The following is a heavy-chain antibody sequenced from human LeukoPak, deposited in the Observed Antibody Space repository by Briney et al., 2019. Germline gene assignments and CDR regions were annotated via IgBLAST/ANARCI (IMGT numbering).Heavy chain of an antibody. V-gene: IGHV3-30*04. CDR3: ASHGGSSVLDAFDI. J-gene: IGHJ3*02. CDR1: GFTFSSYS. Sequence: GKSLSLSCAASGFTFSSYSMHWVRQAPGKGLEWVALISSDGGNKLYADSVKGRFTISRDNSKNTLHLQMNSLRAEDTAVYYCASHGGSSVLDAFDIWGQGTMVAVSS. D-gene: IGHD4-23*01. CDR2: ISSDGGNK.